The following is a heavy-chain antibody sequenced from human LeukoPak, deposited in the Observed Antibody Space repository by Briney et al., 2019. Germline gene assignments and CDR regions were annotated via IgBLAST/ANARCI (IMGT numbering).Heavy chain of an antibody. V-gene: IGHV4-4*07. CDR2: VFSRGTT. D-gene: IGHD3-9*01. CDR3: ARGRYDNLTGHLARLDV. CDR1: GGSIKSFY. J-gene: IGHJ6*02. Sequence: SETLSLTCTVSGGSIKSFYWSWIRQPAGKGLERVGRVFSRGTTNYNPSLKSRVTVSLDTSKNQFSLKLSSVTAADTAVYYCARGRYDNLTGHLARLDVWGQGTTVIVSS.